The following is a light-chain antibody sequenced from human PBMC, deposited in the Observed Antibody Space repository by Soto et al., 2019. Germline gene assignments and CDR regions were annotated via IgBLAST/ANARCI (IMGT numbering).Light chain of an antibody. J-gene: IGLJ1*01. CDR2: DVS. CDR3: CSYAGSRDV. V-gene: IGLV2-11*01. Sequence: QSVLTQPRSVSGSPGQSVTISCTGTSSDVGDYNYVSWYQQHPGKAPKLMIYDVSKRPSGVPDRFSGSKSGNTASLTISGLQAEDEADYYCCSYAGSRDVFGTGTKVTVL. CDR1: SSDVGDYNY.